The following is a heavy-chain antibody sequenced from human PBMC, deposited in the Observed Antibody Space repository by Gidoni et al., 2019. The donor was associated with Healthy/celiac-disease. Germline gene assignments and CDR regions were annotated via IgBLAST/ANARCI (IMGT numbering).Heavy chain of an antibody. D-gene: IGHD2-15*01. V-gene: IGHV4-4*02. CDR2: IYHSGST. CDR1: GGPISSGHW. CDR3: ARDRRIVVVVAATYYYYGMDV. Sequence: QVQLQESGPGLVKPSGTLSLTCAVSGGPISSGHWWSWVRQPPGKGLEWIGEIYHSGSTNYNPSLKSRVTISVDKSKNQFSLKLSSVTAADTAVYYCARDRRIVVVVAATYYYYGMDVWGQGTTVTVSS. J-gene: IGHJ6*02.